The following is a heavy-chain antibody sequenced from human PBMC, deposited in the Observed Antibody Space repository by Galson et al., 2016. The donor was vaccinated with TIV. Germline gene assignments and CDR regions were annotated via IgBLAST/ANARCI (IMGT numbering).Heavy chain of an antibody. V-gene: IGHV3-33*01. CDR3: ARMFGLDSGYDA. CDR2: IWYEGNNR. Sequence: SLRLSCATSGFTFSRYGMHWVRQVPGKGLEWVAVIWYEGNNRDYADSVKGRFTISRDNSKNTLYLHMNSLRVEDTAVYYCARMFGLDSGYDAWGQGTLVTVSS. CDR1: GFTFSRYG. J-gene: IGHJ5*02. D-gene: IGHD5-12*01.